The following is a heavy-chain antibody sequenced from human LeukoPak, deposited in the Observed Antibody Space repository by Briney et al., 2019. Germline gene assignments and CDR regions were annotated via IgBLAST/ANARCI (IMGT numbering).Heavy chain of an antibody. Sequence: AETLSLTCTVSGYSISTGYYWHWIRQPPGKGLEWIGTFYHGGSTYYNPSLKSRVTISVDTSKNQFSLNLTSVTAADTAVYYCARDWKVVAQNYYYYYMDVWGKGTTVTVSS. CDR3: ARDWKVVAQNYYYYYMDV. CDR1: GYSISTGYY. CDR2: FYHGGST. V-gene: IGHV4-38-2*02. J-gene: IGHJ6*03. D-gene: IGHD2-15*01.